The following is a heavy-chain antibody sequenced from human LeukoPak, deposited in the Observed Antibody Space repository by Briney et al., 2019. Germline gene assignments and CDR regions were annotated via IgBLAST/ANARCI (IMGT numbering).Heavy chain of an antibody. Sequence: ASVKVSCKASGYTFTSYAMHWVRQAPGQRLEWMGWINAGNGNTKYSQKFQGRVTITRDTSASTAYMVLSSLRSEDTAVYYCAVGFEWLGLFDYWGQGTLVTVSS. J-gene: IGHJ4*02. CDR3: AVGFEWLGLFDY. D-gene: IGHD6-19*01. CDR2: INAGNGNT. CDR1: GYTFTSYA. V-gene: IGHV1-3*01.